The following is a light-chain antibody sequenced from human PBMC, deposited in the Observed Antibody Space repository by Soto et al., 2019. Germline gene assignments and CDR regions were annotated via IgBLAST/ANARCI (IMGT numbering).Light chain of an antibody. J-gene: IGLJ3*02. Sequence: QSALTQPASVSGSPGQSITISCTGTSSDVGSYNLVSWYQQHPGKALKLMIYEGSKRPSGVSNRFSGSKSGNTASLTISGLQAEDEADYYCCSYAGSSTFDWVFGGGTKLTVL. CDR1: SSDVGSYNL. V-gene: IGLV2-23*03. CDR2: EGS. CDR3: CSYAGSSTFDWV.